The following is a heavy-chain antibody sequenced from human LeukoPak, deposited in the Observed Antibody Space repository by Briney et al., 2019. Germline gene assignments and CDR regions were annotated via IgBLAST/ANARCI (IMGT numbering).Heavy chain of an antibody. CDR1: GYTFTGYY. V-gene: IGHV1-46*01. CDR2: INPSGGNT. D-gene: IGHD6-19*01. J-gene: IGHJ4*02. Sequence: GASVKVSCKASGYTFTGYYMHWVRQAPGQGLEWMGIINPSGGNTSYAQKFQGRVTMTRDTSTSTVYMELSSLRSEDTAVYYCARDQIPGIAVAGIGIDYWGQGTLVTVSS. CDR3: ARDQIPGIAVAGIGIDY.